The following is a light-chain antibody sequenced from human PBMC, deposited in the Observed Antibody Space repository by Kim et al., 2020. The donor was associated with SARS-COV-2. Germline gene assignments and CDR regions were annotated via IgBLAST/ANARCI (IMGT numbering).Light chain of an antibody. CDR3: LQHRTHPCT. CDR1: QGISSH. J-gene: IGKJ1*01. V-gene: IGKV1-17*03. CDR2: AAS. Sequence: DIRMTQSPSAMSASVGDRVTITCRASQGISSHLAWFQQRPGKVPERLIYAASSLQSGVPSRFSGSGSGTEFTLTISSLQPEDSATYYCLQHRTHPCTFGQGTKVDIK.